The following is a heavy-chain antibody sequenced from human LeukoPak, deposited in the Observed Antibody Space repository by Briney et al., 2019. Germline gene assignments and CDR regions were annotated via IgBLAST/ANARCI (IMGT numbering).Heavy chain of an antibody. CDR3: ARRKGIAAPRDWFDP. CDR1: GGSISSSSYY. CDR2: IYYSGST. D-gene: IGHD6-13*01. V-gene: IGHV4-39*01. Sequence: SETLSPTCTVSGGSISSSSYYWGWIRQPPGKGLEWIGSIYYSGSTYYNPSLKSRVTISVDTSKNQFSLKLSSVTATDTAVYYCARRKGIAAPRDWFDPWGQGTLVTVSS. J-gene: IGHJ5*02.